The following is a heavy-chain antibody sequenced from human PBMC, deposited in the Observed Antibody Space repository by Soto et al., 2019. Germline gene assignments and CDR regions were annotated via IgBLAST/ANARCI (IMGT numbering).Heavy chain of an antibody. CDR2: IYYSGST. D-gene: IGHD5-18*01. J-gene: IGHJ4*02. Sequence: PSETLSLTCTVSGGSISSYYWSWIRQPPGKGLEWIGYIYYSGSTNYNPSLKGRVIISVDRSKNQFSLKLSSVTAADTAVYYCARDNGYSYGYTLDHWGQGTLVTVSS. CDR3: ARDNGYSYGYTLDH. CDR1: GGSISSYY. V-gene: IGHV4-59*01.